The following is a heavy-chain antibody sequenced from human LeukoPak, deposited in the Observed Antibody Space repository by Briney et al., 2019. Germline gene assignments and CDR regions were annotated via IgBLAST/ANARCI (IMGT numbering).Heavy chain of an antibody. J-gene: IGHJ4*02. Sequence: SETLSLTCTVSGGSICSYYWSWIRQPPGKGLEWIGYIYYSGNTNYNPSIKTRVTISIDTSKNQFSLKLSSVTAADTAVYYCARGGPTRYPYSFDYWGQGALVTVSS. CDR2: IYYSGNT. CDR1: GGSICSYY. V-gene: IGHV4-59*12. D-gene: IGHD1-1*01. CDR3: ARGGPTRYPYSFDY.